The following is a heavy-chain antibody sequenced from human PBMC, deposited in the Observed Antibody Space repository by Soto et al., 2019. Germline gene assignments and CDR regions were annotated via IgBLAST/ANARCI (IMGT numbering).Heavy chain of an antibody. Sequence: QVQLVQSGAEVKKPGSSVKVSCKASGGTFSSYAISWVRQAPGQGLEWMGGIIPIFGTANYAQKFQGRVTITADESTSTADMELSSLRSEDTAVYYCARVGGSGSTLRAPLDYWGQGTLVTVSS. CDR1: GGTFSSYA. J-gene: IGHJ4*02. D-gene: IGHD3-10*01. CDR2: IIPIFGTA. V-gene: IGHV1-69*01. CDR3: ARVGGSGSTLRAPLDY.